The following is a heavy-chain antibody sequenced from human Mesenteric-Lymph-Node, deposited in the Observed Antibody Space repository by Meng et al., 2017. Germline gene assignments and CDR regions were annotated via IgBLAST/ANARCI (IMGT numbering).Heavy chain of an antibody. Sequence: GESLKISCAASGFTFSSYWMSWVRQAPGKGLEWVSVIYSGGSAYYADSVKGRFTISRDNSKNTLYLQMNSLRAEDTAVYYCARNGYTSGWYRNWGQGTLVTVSS. V-gene: IGHV3-53*01. J-gene: IGHJ4*02. CDR2: IYSGGSA. CDR1: GFTFSSYW. D-gene: IGHD6-19*01. CDR3: ARNGYTSGWYRN.